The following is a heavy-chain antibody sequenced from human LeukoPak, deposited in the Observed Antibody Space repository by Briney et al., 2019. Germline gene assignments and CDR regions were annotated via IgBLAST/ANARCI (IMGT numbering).Heavy chain of an antibody. D-gene: IGHD3-22*01. J-gene: IGHJ4*02. V-gene: IGHV3-64*01. CDR2: ISSNGGST. Sequence: PGGSLRLSCATSGFTFSGYAMHWVRQAPGKGLEYVSAISSNGGSTYYANSVEGRFTISRDNSKNTLYLQMGSLRAEDMAVYYCARGGYYDSSMSSFDYWGQGTLVTVST. CDR3: ARGGYYDSSMSSFDY. CDR1: GFTFSGYA.